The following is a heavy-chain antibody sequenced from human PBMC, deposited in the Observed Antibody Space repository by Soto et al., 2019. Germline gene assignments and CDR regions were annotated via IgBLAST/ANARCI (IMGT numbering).Heavy chain of an antibody. CDR1: GGSVRAPDW. D-gene: IGHD1-1*01. V-gene: IGHV4-4*02. CDR2: VHISGHS. CDR3: ARVRQGCSANNCYFDP. Sequence: QVHLQESGPGLVAPSGTLSLTCTLSGGSVRAPDWWIWVRQSPYKGLEWIAEVHISGHSNYNPSLRSRVSVSIDSSKNQFYLNLNSVTAADTAIYYCARVRQGCSANNCYFDPWGQGTQVTISS. J-gene: IGHJ5*01.